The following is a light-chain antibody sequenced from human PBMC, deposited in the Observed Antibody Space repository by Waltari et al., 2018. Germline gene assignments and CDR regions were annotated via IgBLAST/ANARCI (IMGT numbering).Light chain of an antibody. CDR1: SSNIGTNY. Sequence: QSVLTQPPSASGTPGQRVTISCSGSSSNIGTNYVYWYQQLPGTAPKLLIYRHNQRPSEVPDRFSGSKSGTSASLAISGLRSEDEADYYCVAWDDSLSGRVFGGGTKVTVL. CDR3: VAWDDSLSGRV. J-gene: IGLJ3*02. CDR2: RHN. V-gene: IGLV1-47*01.